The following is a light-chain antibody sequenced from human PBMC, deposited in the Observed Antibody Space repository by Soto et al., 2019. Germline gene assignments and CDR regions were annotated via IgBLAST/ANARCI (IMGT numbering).Light chain of an antibody. J-gene: IGKJ4*01. CDR1: QSVSSY. V-gene: IGKV3-15*01. CDR3: QQHTQLPRI. Sequence: VMEIYRAAVSGAPEECTTRWCRDSQSVSSYLAWYQQKPGQAPRLLIYGASTRATDIPARFSVSGSGTDFTLTSSRLQSEDSGVYSLQQHTQLPRIFGEGTKVDIK. CDR2: GAS.